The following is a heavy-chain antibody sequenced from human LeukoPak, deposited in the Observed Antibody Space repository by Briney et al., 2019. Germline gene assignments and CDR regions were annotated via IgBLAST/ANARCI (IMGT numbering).Heavy chain of an antibody. CDR2: IIPIFGTA. D-gene: IGHD2-2*01. J-gene: IGHJ4*02. Sequence: SVKVSCKASGGTFSSYAISWVRQAPGQGLEWMGGIIPIFGTANYAQKLQGRVTMTTDTSTSTAYMELRSLRSDDTAVYYCARDRRYCSSTSCPKNVIDCWGQGTLVTVSS. CDR3: ARDRRYCSSTSCPKNVIDC. V-gene: IGHV1-69*05. CDR1: GGTFSSYA.